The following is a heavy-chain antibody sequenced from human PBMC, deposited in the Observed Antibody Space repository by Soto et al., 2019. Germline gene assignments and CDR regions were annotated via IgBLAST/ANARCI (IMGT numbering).Heavy chain of an antibody. CDR1: GGSISSGDYY. CDR2: IYYSGST. V-gene: IGHV4-30-4*01. J-gene: IGHJ4*02. CDR3: ARVGDTIFLGFDY. D-gene: IGHD3-9*01. Sequence: QVQLQESGPGLVKPSQTLSLTCTVSGGSISSGDYYWSWIRQPPGKGLEWIGYIYYSGSTYYNPSLNSRVTISVDTSKNQSSLKLSSVTDADTAVYYCARVGDTIFLGFDYWGQGTLVTVSS.